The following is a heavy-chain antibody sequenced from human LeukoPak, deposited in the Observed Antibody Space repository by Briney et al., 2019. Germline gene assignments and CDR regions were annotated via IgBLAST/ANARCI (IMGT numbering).Heavy chain of an antibody. CDR2: INPSGGST. CDR3: ARDPDYYDSSGAFDP. V-gene: IGHV1-46*01. CDR1: GYTFTSYY. Sequence: ASVTVSCKASGYTFTSYYMHWVRQAPGQGLEWMGIINPSGGSTSYAQKFQGRVTMTRDMSTSTVYMELSSLRSEDTAVYYCARDPDYYDSSGAFDPWGQGTLVTVSS. J-gene: IGHJ5*02. D-gene: IGHD3-22*01.